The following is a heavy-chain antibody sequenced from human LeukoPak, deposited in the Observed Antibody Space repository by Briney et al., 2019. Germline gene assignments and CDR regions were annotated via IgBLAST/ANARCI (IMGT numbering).Heavy chain of an antibody. D-gene: IGHD3-22*01. CDR2: MNPNSGNT. CDR3: ARGRKMGYDSSGYPLYYYYGMDV. Sequence: ASVKVSCKASGYTFTSYDINWVRQASGQGLEWMGWMNPNSGNTGYAQKFQGRVTMTRNTSISTAYMELSSLRSEDTAVYYCARGRKMGYDSSGYPLYYYYGMDVWGQGTTVTVSS. V-gene: IGHV1-8*01. CDR1: GYTFTSYD. J-gene: IGHJ6*02.